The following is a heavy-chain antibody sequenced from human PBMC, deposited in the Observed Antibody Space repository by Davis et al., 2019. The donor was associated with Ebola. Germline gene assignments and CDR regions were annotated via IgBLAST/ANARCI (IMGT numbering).Heavy chain of an antibody. CDR1: GGSISSYY. D-gene: IGHD2-2*01. J-gene: IGHJ4*02. CDR3: ARGFGDQQIYDY. CDR2: IYYSGST. V-gene: IGHV4-59*12. Sequence: SETLSLTCTVSGGSISSYYWSWIRQPPGKGLEWIGYIYYSGSTNYNPSLKSRVTISVDTSKNQFSLKLSSVTAADTAVYFCARGFGDQQIYDYWGQGSLVTVSS.